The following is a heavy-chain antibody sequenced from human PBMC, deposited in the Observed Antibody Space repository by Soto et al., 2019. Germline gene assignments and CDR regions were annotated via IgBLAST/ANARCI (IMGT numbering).Heavy chain of an antibody. CDR1: GGTFSSYA. CDR2: IIPIFGTA. Sequence: SVKVSCKASGGTFSSYAISWVRQAPGQGLEWMGGIIPIFGTANYAQEFQGRVTITADESTSSAYMELSSLRSEDTAVYYCARDGLARCSGGSCFMEKEYYFDYWGQGTLVTVS. J-gene: IGHJ4*02. CDR3: ARDGLARCSGGSCFMEKEYYFDY. D-gene: IGHD2-15*01. V-gene: IGHV1-69*13.